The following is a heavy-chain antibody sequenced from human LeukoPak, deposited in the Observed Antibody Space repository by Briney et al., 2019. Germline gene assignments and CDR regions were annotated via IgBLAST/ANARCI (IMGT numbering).Heavy chain of an antibody. V-gene: IGHV3-7*01. J-gene: IGHJ4*02. D-gene: IGHD3-22*01. CDR2: IKQDGSEK. CDR3: ARFETYYYDSSGYYYFDY. CDR1: GFTFSSYW. Sequence: GGSLRLSCAASGFTFSSYWMSWVRQAPGKGLEWVANIKQDGSEKYYLDSVKGRFTISRDNAKNSLYLQMNSLRAEDTAVYYCARFETYYYDSSGYYYFDYWGQGTLVTVSS.